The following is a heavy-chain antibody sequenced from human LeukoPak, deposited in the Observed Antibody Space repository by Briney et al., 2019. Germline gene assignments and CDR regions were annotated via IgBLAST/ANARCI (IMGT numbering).Heavy chain of an antibody. CDR3: ARGKTTRGTWFDP. Sequence: SVKVSCKASGGTFSSYAINWVRQAPGQGLEWMGRIIPILGIANYAQKFQGRVTITADKSTSTAYMELSSLRSEDTAVYYCARGKTTRGTWFDPWGQGTLVTVSS. V-gene: IGHV1-69*04. J-gene: IGHJ5*02. D-gene: IGHD3-10*01. CDR2: IIPILGIA. CDR1: GGTFSSYA.